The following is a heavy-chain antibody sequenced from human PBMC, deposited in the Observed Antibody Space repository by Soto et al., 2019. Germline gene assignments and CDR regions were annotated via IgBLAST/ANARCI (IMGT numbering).Heavy chain of an antibody. D-gene: IGHD4-17*01. J-gene: IGHJ4*02. CDR1: GYTFTSYG. Sequence: QVQLVQSGAEVKKPGASVKVSCKASGYTFTSYGISWVRQAPGQGLERMGWISAYKGNTNSAQKLQGRVTMTTDTATSTAYVELRSLRSDDTAVYYCAGGHYGGNARELDYWGQGTLVTVSS. V-gene: IGHV1-18*01. CDR2: ISAYKGNT. CDR3: AGGHYGGNARELDY.